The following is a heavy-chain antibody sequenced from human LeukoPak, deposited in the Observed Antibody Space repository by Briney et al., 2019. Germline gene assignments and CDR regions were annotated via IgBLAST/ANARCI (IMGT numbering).Heavy chain of an antibody. CDR2: ISYDGSNK. CDR1: GFTFSSYA. V-gene: IGHV3-30-3*01. J-gene: IGHJ4*02. D-gene: IGHD6-19*01. Sequence: GGSLRLSCAASGFTFSSYAMHWVRQAPGKGLEWVAVISYDGSNKYYADSVKGRFTISRDNSKNTLYLQMNSLRAEDTAVYYCASGRAVAGTFDYWGQGTLVTVSS. CDR3: ASGRAVAGTFDY.